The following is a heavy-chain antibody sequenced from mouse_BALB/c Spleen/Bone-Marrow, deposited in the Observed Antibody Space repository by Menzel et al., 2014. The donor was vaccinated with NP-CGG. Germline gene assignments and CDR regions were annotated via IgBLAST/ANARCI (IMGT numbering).Heavy chain of an antibody. CDR2: ISSGSSTI. CDR3: ARQVRRIDYAMDY. CDR1: GFTFSSFG. Sequence: EVKLQESGGGLVQPGGSRKLSCAASGFTFSSFGMHWVRQAPEKGLEWVAYISSGSSTIYYADTVKGRFTISRDNPKNTLFLQMTSLRSEDTAMYYCARQVRRIDYAMDYWGQGTSVTVSS. J-gene: IGHJ4*01. V-gene: IGHV5-17*02. D-gene: IGHD2-14*01.